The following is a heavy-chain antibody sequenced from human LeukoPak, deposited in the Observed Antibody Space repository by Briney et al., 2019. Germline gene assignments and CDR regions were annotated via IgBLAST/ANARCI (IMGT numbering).Heavy chain of an antibody. CDR1: GGTFSSYA. Sequence: GASVKVSCKASGGTFSSYAISWVRQAPGQGLEWMGRIIPILGIANYAQKFQGRVTITADKSTSTAYMELSSLRSEDTAVYYCVSRYCSSTSCYGDAFDIWGQGTMVTVSS. V-gene: IGHV1-69*04. CDR2: IIPILGIA. CDR3: VSRYCSSTSCYGDAFDI. D-gene: IGHD2-2*01. J-gene: IGHJ3*02.